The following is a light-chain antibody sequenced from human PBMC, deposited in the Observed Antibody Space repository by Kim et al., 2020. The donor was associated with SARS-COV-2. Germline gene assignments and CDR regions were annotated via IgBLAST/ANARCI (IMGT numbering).Light chain of an antibody. V-gene: IGKV3-20*01. Sequence: ELVLTQSPGTLSLSPGERATLSCRASRTINRSYLAWYRQRPGQAPSLLIYAASSRATGVPDRFSGSGSGTDFTLTISRLEAEDFAVYYCQQYGTSHYSFGQGTKLEI. CDR2: AAS. CDR1: RTINRSY. CDR3: QQYGTSHYS. J-gene: IGKJ2*03.